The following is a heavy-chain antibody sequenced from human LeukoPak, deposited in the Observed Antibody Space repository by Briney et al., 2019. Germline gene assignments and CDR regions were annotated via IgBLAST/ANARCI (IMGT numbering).Heavy chain of an antibody. Sequence: SVKVSCKASGYTFTSYGISWVRQAPGQGLEWMGRIIPILGIANYAQKFQGRVTITADKSTSTAYMELSSLRSEDTAVYYCARGICSGGSCYSRYYYYYMDVWGKGTTVTVSS. V-gene: IGHV1-69*04. D-gene: IGHD2-15*01. CDR3: ARGICSGGSCYSRYYYYYMDV. J-gene: IGHJ6*03. CDR1: GYTFTSYG. CDR2: IIPILGIA.